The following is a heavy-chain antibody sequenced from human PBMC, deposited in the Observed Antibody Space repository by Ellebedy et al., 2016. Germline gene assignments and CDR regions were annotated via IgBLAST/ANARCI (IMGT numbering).Heavy chain of an antibody. D-gene: IGHD3-9*01. CDR2: ITWNSGAT. J-gene: IGHJ4*02. V-gene: IGHV3-9*01. Sequence: GGSLRLXCIASGFTFDDYAMQWVRQRPGKGLEWVSGITWNSGATNYAESVKGRFTISRDNDRNSLYLQMNNLRPEDTAFYFCAKDEGSDILTGYQFDSWGQGTLVNVSS. CDR1: GFTFDDYA. CDR3: AKDEGSDILTGYQFDS.